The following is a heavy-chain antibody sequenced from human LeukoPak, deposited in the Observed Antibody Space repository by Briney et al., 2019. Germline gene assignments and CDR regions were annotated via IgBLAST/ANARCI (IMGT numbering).Heavy chain of an antibody. V-gene: IGHV1-24*01. CDR2: FDPEDGET. J-gene: IGHJ4*02. Sequence: ASVKVSCKVSGYTLTELSMHWVRQAPGKGLEWMGGFDPEDGETIYAQKFQGRVTMTEDTSTDTAYMELSSLRSEDTAVHYCAIPVVSVDIVATDYWGQGTLVTVSS. CDR1: GYTLTELS. CDR3: AIPVVSVDIVATDY. D-gene: IGHD5-12*01.